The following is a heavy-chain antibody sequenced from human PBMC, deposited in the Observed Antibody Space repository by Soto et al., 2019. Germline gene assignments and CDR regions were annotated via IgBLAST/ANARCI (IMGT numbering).Heavy chain of an antibody. V-gene: IGHV4-59*08. D-gene: IGHD3-10*01. CDR3: ARLRGVGVRGAPHAFDI. Sequence: QVQLQESGPGLVKPSETLSLTCTVSGGSISSYYWSWIRQPPGKGLEWIGYIYYSGSTNYNPSLKSRVTTSVDTSKNQFSLKLSSVTAADTAVYYCARLRGVGVRGAPHAFDIWGQGTMVTVSS. CDR2: IYYSGST. J-gene: IGHJ3*02. CDR1: GGSISSYY.